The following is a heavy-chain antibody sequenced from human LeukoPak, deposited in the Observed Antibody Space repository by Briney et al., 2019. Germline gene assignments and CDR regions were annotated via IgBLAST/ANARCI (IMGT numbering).Heavy chain of an antibody. J-gene: IGHJ4*02. V-gene: IGHV3-66*01. CDR1: GFTVSSSY. Sequence: GGSLRLSCAVSGFTVSSSYVSWVRQAPGKGLEWVSVIYSGGDTYYADSVKGRFTISRDNSKNTLYLQMNNLRAEDTAVYYCAKDPTSESEYYFDYWGQGTLVTVSS. CDR2: IYSGGDT. CDR3: AKDPTSESEYYFDY. D-gene: IGHD6-6*01.